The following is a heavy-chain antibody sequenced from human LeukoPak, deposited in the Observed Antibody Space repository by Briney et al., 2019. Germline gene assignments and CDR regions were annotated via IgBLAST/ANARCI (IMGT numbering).Heavy chain of an antibody. CDR3: AREGGPYRPLDY. CDR2: VNLQGST. J-gene: IGHJ4*02. Sequence: SETLSLTCGVSGGSISNTNWWTGFRQPPGKGLGWIGEVNLQGSTNYNPSLKSGVAISVDKSENHISLKLTSVTAADTAVYYCAREGGPYRPLDYSGQGTLVTVAS. V-gene: IGHV4-4*02. CDR1: GGSISNTNW.